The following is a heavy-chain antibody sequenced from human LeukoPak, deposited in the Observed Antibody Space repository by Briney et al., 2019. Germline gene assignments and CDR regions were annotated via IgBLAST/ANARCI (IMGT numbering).Heavy chain of an antibody. CDR3: ARDSVAVAGLGDYFDY. CDR1: GGSISSYY. J-gene: IGHJ4*02. CDR2: IYYSGST. V-gene: IGHV4-59*12. Sequence: SETLSLTCTVSGGSISSYYWSWIRQPPGKGLEWIGYIYYSGSTNYNPSLKSRVTISVDTSKNQFSLKLSSVTAADTAVYYCARDSVAVAGLGDYFDYWGQGTLVTVSS. D-gene: IGHD6-19*01.